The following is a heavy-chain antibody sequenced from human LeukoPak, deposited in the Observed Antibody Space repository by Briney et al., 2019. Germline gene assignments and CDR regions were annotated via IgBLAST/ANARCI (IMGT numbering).Heavy chain of an antibody. V-gene: IGHV1-18*01. J-gene: IGHJ6*03. CDR2: ISAYNGNT. CDR3: ARYAPFIVVVPAAPWYYYMDV. CDR1: GYTFTSYG. D-gene: IGHD2-2*01. Sequence: ASVKVSCKASGYTFTSYGISWVRQAPGQGLEWMGWISAYNGNTNYAQKLQGRVTMTTDTSTSTAYMELRSLRSDDTAVYYCARYAPFIVVVPAAPWYYYMDVWGKGTTVTVSS.